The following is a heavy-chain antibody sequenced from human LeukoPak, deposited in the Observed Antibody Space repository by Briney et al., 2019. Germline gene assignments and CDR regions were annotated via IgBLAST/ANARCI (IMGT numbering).Heavy chain of an antibody. V-gene: IGHV1-18*01. CDR3: ARDLSPLTSGSSFSCY. Sequence: ASVKVSCKASGYTFTSYGISWVRQAPGQGLEWMGWISAYNGNTNYAQKLQGRVTMTTDTSTSTAYMELRSLRSDDTAVYYCARDLSPLTSGSSFSCYWGQGTLVTVSS. CDR2: ISAYNGNT. J-gene: IGHJ4*02. D-gene: IGHD3-10*01. CDR1: GYTFTSYG.